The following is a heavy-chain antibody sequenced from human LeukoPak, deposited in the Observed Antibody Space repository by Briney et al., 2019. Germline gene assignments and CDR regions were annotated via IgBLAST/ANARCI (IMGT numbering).Heavy chain of an antibody. V-gene: IGHV4-38-2*02. J-gene: IGHJ3*02. Sequence: SETLSLTCTVSGYSISSGYYWVWIRQPPGKGLEWIGSIYHSGSTYYNPSLKSRVTISVDTSKNQFSLKLGSVTAADTAVYYCARPYDFWSGLYAFDIWGQGTMVTVSS. CDR2: IYHSGST. D-gene: IGHD3-3*01. CDR1: GYSISSGYY. CDR3: ARPYDFWSGLYAFDI.